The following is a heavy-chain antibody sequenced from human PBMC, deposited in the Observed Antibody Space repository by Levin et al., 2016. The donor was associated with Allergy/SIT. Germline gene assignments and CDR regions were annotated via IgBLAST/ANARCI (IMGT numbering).Heavy chain of an antibody. V-gene: IGHV3-74*01. CDR1: GFSFSSHW. CDR2: ISIDGSST. Sequence: GESLKISCAASGFSFSSHWMHWVRQAPGKGLVWVSRISIDGSSTNYADSVKGRFTISRDNAKNTLYLQMNSLRVEDTAVYYCARGLVGTSVGFDYWGQGTLVTVSS. D-gene: IGHD1-26*01. J-gene: IGHJ4*02. CDR3: ARGLVGTSVGFDY.